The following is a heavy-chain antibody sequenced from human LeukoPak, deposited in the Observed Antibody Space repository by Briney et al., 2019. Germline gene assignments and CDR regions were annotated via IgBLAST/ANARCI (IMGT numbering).Heavy chain of an antibody. J-gene: IGHJ3*02. V-gene: IGHV1-69*05. Sequence: GASVKVSCKASGGTFSSYAISWVRQAPGQGLEWMGGIIPIFGTANYAQKFQGRVTITTDESTSTAYMELSSLRSEDTAVYYCARVVAARPGRAFDIWGQGTMVTVSS. D-gene: IGHD6-6*01. CDR3: ARVVAARPGRAFDI. CDR2: IIPIFGTA. CDR1: GGTFSSYA.